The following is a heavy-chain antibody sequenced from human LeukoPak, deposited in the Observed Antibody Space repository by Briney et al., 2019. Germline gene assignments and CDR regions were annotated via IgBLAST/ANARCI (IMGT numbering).Heavy chain of an antibody. Sequence: GGSLRLSCVASGLKFRNYGMHWVRQAPGKGLEWVTFIWYDGSHQYYIDSVKGRFTVSRDNAKTTLYLQMDSLRAEDTAVYYCARSSYSSSSSVWGQGTMVTVSS. CDR3: ARSSYSSSSSV. D-gene: IGHD6-6*01. J-gene: IGHJ3*01. V-gene: IGHV3-33*01. CDR1: GLKFRNYG. CDR2: IWYDGSHQ.